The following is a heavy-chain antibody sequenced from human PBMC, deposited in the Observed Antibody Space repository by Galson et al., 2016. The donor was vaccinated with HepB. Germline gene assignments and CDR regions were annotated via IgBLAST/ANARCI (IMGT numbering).Heavy chain of an antibody. Sequence: SLRLSCAASGFTVSSHYMGWVRQAPGKGLEWVSIIYPGGETHYADSLKGRFNIYRDNSKNTPYLQMNSLGVEDTAVYYCATDHGPSGWLCWGQGTLVIVSS. D-gene: IGHD6-19*01. CDR2: IYPGGET. V-gene: IGHV3-53*01. CDR3: ATDHGPSGWLC. CDR1: GFTVSSHY. J-gene: IGHJ1*01.